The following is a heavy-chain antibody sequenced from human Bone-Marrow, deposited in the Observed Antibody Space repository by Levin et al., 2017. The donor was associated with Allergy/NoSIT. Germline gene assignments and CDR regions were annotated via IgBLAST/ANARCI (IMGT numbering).Heavy chain of an antibody. D-gene: IGHD3-10*01. V-gene: IGHV3-15*01. J-gene: IGHJ4*02. CDR1: GFTFSNAW. Sequence: SCAASGFTFSNAWMSWVRQAPGKGLEWVGRIKSKTDGGTTDYAAPVKGRFTISRDDSKNTLYLQMNSLKTEDTAVYYCTTLTGSGSYYYWGQGTLVTVSS. CDR2: IKSKTDGGTT. CDR3: TTLTGSGSYYY.